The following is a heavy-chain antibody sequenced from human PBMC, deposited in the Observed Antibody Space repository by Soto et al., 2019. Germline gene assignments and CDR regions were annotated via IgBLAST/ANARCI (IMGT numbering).Heavy chain of an antibody. D-gene: IGHD3-22*01. J-gene: IGHJ4*02. CDR2: IYYSGST. CDR3: ATSSRQYYYDSSGYYYVPPFDY. V-gene: IGHV4-31*03. CDR1: GGSISSGGYY. Sequence: SETLSLTCTVSGGSISSGGYYWSWIRQHPGKGLEWIGYIYYSGSTYYNPSLKSRVTMSVDTSKNQFSLKLSSVTAADTAVYYCATSSRQYYYDSSGYYYVPPFDYWGQGTLVTVSS.